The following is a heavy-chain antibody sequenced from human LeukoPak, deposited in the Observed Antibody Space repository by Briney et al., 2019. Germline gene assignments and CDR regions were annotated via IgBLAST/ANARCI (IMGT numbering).Heavy chain of an antibody. CDR2: IYTSGST. Sequence: SETLSLTCTVSGGSIRGYYWSWIRQPAGKGLEWIGRIYTSGSTNYNPSLKSRVTMPVDTSKNQFSLKLSSVTAVDTAVYYCARGNSGSYYYYGMDVWGQGTTVTVSS. D-gene: IGHD1-26*01. CDR3: ARGNSGSYYYYGMDV. V-gene: IGHV4-4*07. CDR1: GGSIRGYY. J-gene: IGHJ6*02.